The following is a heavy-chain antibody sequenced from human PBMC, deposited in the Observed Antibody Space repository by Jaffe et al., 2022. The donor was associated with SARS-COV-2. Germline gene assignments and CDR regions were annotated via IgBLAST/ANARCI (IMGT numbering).Heavy chain of an antibody. CDR2: IYYSGST. J-gene: IGHJ4*02. CDR3: ARAQYYYDSSGPGGFDY. CDR1: GGSISSYY. V-gene: IGHV4-59*01. D-gene: IGHD3-22*01. Sequence: QVQLQESGPGLVKPSETLSLTCTVSGGSISSYYWSWIRQPPGKGLEWIGYIYYSGSTNYNPSLKSRVTISVDTSKNQFSLKLSSVTAADTAVYYCARAQYYYDSSGPGGFDYWGQGTLVTVSS.